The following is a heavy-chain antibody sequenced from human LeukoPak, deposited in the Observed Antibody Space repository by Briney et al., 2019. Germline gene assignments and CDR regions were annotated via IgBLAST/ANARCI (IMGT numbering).Heavy chain of an antibody. CDR3: ARAFVVVPAADI. CDR1: GGSISSGDYY. J-gene: IGHJ3*02. D-gene: IGHD2-2*01. V-gene: IGHV4-30-4*08. CDR2: IYYSGST. Sequence: SQTLSLTCTVSGGSISSGDYYWSWIRQPPGKGLEWIGYIYYSGSTYYNPSLKSRVTISVDTSKNQFSLKLSYVTAADTAVYYCARAFVVVPAADIWGQGTMVTVSS.